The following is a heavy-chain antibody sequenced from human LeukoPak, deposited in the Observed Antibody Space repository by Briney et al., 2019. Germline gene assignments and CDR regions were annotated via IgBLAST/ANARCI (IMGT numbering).Heavy chain of an antibody. CDR1: GGSFSGYY. Sequence: SETLSLTCAVYGGSFSGYYWSWIRQPPGKGLEWIGEINHSGSTNYNPSLKSRVTISVDTSKNQFSLKLSSVTAADTAVYYCARANYDFWSGYYYFDYWGQGTLVTVSS. CDR3: ARANYDFWSGYYYFDY. V-gene: IGHV4-34*01. CDR2: INHSGST. J-gene: IGHJ4*02. D-gene: IGHD3-3*01.